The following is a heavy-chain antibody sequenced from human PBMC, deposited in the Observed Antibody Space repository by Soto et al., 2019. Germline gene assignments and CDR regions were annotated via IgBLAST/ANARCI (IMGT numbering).Heavy chain of an antibody. D-gene: IGHD3-3*01. CDR1: GGSISSGGYY. Sequence: LSLTCTVSGGSISSGGYYWSWIRQHPGKGLEWIGYIYYSGSTYYNPSLKSRVTISVDTSKNQFSLKLSSVTAADTAVYYCARGRLTIFGVVTPSYYYYGMDVWGQGTTVTVSS. J-gene: IGHJ6*02. V-gene: IGHV4-31*03. CDR3: ARGRLTIFGVVTPSYYYYGMDV. CDR2: IYYSGST.